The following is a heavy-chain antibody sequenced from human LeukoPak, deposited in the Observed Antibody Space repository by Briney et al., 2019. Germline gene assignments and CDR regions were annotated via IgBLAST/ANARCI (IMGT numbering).Heavy chain of an antibody. V-gene: IGHV3-23*01. J-gene: IGHJ4*02. CDR1: GFTFSRYD. CDR3: AKHVGSGPGGDYFDY. CDR2: ISDDSSFT. Sequence: GGSLRLSCAASGFTFSRYDMSWVRQAPGKGLEWVSVISDDSSFTYYADSGKGRFTISRDNSKNTLYLQMNSLRAEDTALYYCAKHVGSGPGGDYFDYWGQGTLVTVSS. D-gene: IGHD3-10*01.